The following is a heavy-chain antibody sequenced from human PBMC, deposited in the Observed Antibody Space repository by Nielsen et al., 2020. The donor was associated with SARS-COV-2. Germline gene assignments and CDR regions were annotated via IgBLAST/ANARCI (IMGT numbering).Heavy chain of an antibody. Sequence: VRQAPGKGLEWIGEVSHSGSINYNPSLKSRVTLSMDKSKRQFSLRLTSVSAADTAVYFCARGDLVVVPSPILGLGPFFYYFYLDVCGKGTTVTVSS. CDR2: VSHSGSI. J-gene: IGHJ6*03. V-gene: IGHV4-4*01. CDR3: ARGDLVVVPSPILGLGPFFYYFYLDV. D-gene: IGHD2-2*01.